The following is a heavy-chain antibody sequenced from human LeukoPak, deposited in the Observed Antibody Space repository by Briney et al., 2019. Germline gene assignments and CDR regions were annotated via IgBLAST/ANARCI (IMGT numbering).Heavy chain of an antibody. J-gene: IGHJ6*02. CDR2: INQSGRT. V-gene: IGHV4-34*01. CDR1: GGSFSDYF. Sequence: SETLSLTCAVYGGSFSDYFWGWIRQPPGKGLEWIVEINQSGRTYYNPSLKSRVTISVDTSKNQFSLNLSSVTAADTAVYYCARDVVVVPAAIHYGMDVWGQGTTVTVSS. D-gene: IGHD2-2*01. CDR3: ARDVVVVPAAIHYGMDV.